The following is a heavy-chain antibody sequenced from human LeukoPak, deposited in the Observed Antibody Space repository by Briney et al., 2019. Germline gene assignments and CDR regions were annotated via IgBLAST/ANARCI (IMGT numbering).Heavy chain of an antibody. Sequence: ASVKVSCKASGYIFTSYDMHWVRQAPGQGLEWMGVINSSGGSTSYAQKFQGRVTMTRDTSTSTVYMELSSLRSEDTAVYYCARDLGIYDSSGSPYYFDYWGQGTLVTVSS. CDR3: ARDLGIYDSSGSPYYFDY. CDR1: GYIFTSYD. CDR2: INSSGGST. D-gene: IGHD3-22*01. J-gene: IGHJ4*02. V-gene: IGHV1-46*01.